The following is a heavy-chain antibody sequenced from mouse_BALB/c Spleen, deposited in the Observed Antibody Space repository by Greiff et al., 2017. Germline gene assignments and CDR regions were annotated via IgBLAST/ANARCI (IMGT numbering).Heavy chain of an antibody. V-gene: IGHV2-9*02. CDR2: IWAGGST. CDR1: GFSLTSYG. J-gene: IGHJ4*01. Sequence: VQLQQSGPGLVAPSQSLSITCTVSGFSLTSYGVHWVRQPPGKGLEWLGVIWAGGSTNYNSALMSRLSISKDNSKSQVFLKMNSLQTDDTAMYYCARERSYYGPYYAMDYWGQGTSVTVSA. CDR3: ARERSYYGPYYAMDY. D-gene: IGHD2-1*01.